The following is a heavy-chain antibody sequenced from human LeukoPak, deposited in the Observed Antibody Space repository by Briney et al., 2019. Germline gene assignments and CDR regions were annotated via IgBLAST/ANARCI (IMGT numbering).Heavy chain of an antibody. V-gene: IGHV4-34*01. Sequence: KPSETLSLTCAVYGGSFSGYYWSWIRQPPGKGLEWIGEINHSGSTNYNPSLKSRVTISVDTSKNQFSLKLSSVTAADTAVYYCARSLREYGGNSNYWGQGTLVTVSS. CDR1: GGSFSGYY. CDR2: INHSGST. D-gene: IGHD4-23*01. J-gene: IGHJ4*02. CDR3: ARSLREYGGNSNY.